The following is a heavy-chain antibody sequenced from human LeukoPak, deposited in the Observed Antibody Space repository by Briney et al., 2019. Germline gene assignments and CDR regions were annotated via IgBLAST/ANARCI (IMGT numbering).Heavy chain of an antibody. CDR3: ARVHYGIDY. CDR1: GFTFSSYA. Sequence: GGSLRLSCAASGFTFSSYAMSWVRQAPGKGLEWVSAISGSGGSTYYADSVKGRFTISRDNAENSLYLQMNSLRADDSAMYYCARVHYGIDYWGQGTLVTVSS. V-gene: IGHV3-23*01. J-gene: IGHJ4*02. CDR2: ISGSGGST. D-gene: IGHD4-17*01.